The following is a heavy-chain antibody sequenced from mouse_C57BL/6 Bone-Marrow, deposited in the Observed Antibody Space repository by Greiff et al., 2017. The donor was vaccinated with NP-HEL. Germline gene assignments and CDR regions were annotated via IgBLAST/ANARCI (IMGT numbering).Heavy chain of an antibody. V-gene: IGHV5-9*01. CDR1: GFTFSSYT. D-gene: IGHD1-1*01. Sequence: EVMLVESGGGLVKPGGSLKLSCAASGFTFSSYTMSWVRQTPEKRLEWVATISGGGGNTYYPDSVKGRFTISRDNAKNTLYLQMSSLRSEDTALYYCARLNYYGSSSFAYWGQGTLVTVSA. J-gene: IGHJ3*01. CDR3: ARLNYYGSSSFAY. CDR2: ISGGGGNT.